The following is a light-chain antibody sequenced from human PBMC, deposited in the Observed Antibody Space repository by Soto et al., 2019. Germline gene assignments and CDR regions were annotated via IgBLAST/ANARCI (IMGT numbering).Light chain of an antibody. Sequence: HSALTQPASVSGSPGQSITISCTGTSSDVGGYNYVSWYQQHPGKAPKLMIYDVSNRPSGVSNRFSGSKSGNTASLTISGLQAEDEADYYCSSYTSSSTPYVFGTGTKLIVL. CDR3: SSYTSSSTPYV. CDR2: DVS. J-gene: IGLJ1*01. CDR1: SSDVGGYNY. V-gene: IGLV2-14*01.